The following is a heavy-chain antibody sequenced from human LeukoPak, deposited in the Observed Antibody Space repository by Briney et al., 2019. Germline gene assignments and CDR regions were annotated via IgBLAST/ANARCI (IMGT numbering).Heavy chain of an antibody. Sequence: GGSLRLSCAASGFTFSTYRMNWVRQAPGKGLEWVSYISSSGSYKYNADSVKGRFTVSRDNAKNSLYLQMNSLRAEDTAVYYCARDYDILTGYSRFDYWGQGTLVTVSS. CDR1: GFTFSTYR. V-gene: IGHV3-21*01. D-gene: IGHD3-9*01. CDR3: ARDYDILTGYSRFDY. J-gene: IGHJ4*02. CDR2: ISSSGSYK.